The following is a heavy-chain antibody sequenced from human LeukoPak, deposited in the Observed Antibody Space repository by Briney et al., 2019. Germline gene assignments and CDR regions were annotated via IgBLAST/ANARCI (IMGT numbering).Heavy chain of an antibody. V-gene: IGHV4-59*01. J-gene: IGHJ4*02. CDR3: ASGSN. D-gene: IGHD1-26*01. Sequence: PSETLSLTCTVSGGSISNNYWNWIRQPPGEGLEWIGYIYSGGTTSHNPSLKSRISISVDTSKNQFSLRLSSVTAADTAVYYCASGSNWGQGILVTVSS. CDR2: IYSGGTT. CDR1: GGSISNNY.